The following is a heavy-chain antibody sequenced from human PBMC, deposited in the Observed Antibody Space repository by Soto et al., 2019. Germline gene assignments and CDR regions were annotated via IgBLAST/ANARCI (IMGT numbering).Heavy chain of an antibody. CDR2: ISPDGGNM. CDR3: AKALWEQQLGDTFDY. V-gene: IGHV3-30*18. CDR1: GFTFNNFV. D-gene: IGHD6-13*01. J-gene: IGHJ4*02. Sequence: QVQLVESGGGVVQPGRSLRLSCAASGFTFNNFVMRWVRQAPGKGPEWVAHISPDGGNMGYEESVKGRFAISRDNSKNTLYLQLNSLRADDTAVYYCAKALWEQQLGDTFDYWGQGTLVTVSS.